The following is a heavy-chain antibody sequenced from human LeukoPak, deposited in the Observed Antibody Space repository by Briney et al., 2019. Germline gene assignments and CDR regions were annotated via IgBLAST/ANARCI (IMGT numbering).Heavy chain of an antibody. J-gene: IGHJ4*02. CDR2: VHHGGTI. V-gene: IGHV4-4*02. CDR1: GGSVIGVNW. Sequence: SETLSLTCAVSGGSVIGVNWWSWVRQPPGKGLEWVGEVHHGGTINYTPSLKGRADISLDTSKNQISLKLSFVTAADTAVYYCAYWDKGYGGTNFDYWGRGTLVTVSS. CDR3: AYWDKGYGGTNFDY. D-gene: IGHD4-23*01.